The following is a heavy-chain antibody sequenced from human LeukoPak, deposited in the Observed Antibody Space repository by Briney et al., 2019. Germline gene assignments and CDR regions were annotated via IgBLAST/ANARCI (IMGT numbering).Heavy chain of an antibody. D-gene: IGHD3-16*02. V-gene: IGHV4-38-2*01. J-gene: IGHJ4*02. CDR3: ARSGVYDYVWGSYRSHSYFDY. CDR1: GFTFSDYY. Sequence: LRLSCAASGFTFSDYYMSWIRQPPGKGLEWIGSIYYSGSTYYNPSLKSRVTISVDTSKNQFSLKLSSVTAADTAVYYCARSGVYDYVWGSYRSHSYFDYWGQGTLVTVSS. CDR2: IYYSGST.